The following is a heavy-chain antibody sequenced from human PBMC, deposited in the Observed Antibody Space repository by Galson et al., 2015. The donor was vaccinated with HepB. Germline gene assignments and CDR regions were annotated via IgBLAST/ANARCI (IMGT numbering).Heavy chain of an antibody. V-gene: IGHV1-18*01. J-gene: IGHJ4*02. CDR2: INTYNGNT. CDR1: GYTFTSYP. Sequence: QSGAEVKKPGASLKVSCRASGYTFTSYPINWVRQAPGQGLEWMAWINTYNGNTKNAQKFQDRVTMTTDTSTSTSYMQLRSLRSDDTAVYYCARDWDYGSGTNYIGADYWGQGTLVTVSS. CDR3: ARDWDYGSGTNYIGADY. D-gene: IGHD3-10*01.